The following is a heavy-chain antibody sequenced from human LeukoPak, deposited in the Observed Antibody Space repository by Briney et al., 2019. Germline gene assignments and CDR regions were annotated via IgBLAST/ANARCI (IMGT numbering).Heavy chain of an antibody. Sequence: PSETLSLTCTVSGGSITSYYWSWIRQPPGKGLEWIGNIYYTGSTNYSPSLKSRVTVSVDTSKNQFSLKLTSVTAADTAVYYCARLGRPVVSMFWFDPRGQGTLVTVSS. D-gene: IGHD2-2*01. CDR1: GGSITSYY. V-gene: IGHV4-59*01. CDR3: ARLGRPVVSMFWFDP. J-gene: IGHJ5*02. CDR2: IYYTGST.